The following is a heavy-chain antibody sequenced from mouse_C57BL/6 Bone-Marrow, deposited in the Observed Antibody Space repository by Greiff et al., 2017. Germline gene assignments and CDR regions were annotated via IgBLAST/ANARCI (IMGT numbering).Heavy chain of an antibody. V-gene: IGHV1-81*01. J-gene: IGHJ3*01. D-gene: IGHD1-1*01. CDR1: GYTFTSYG. Sequence: VQGVESGAELARPGASVKLSCKASGYTFTSYGISWVKQRTGQGLEWIGEIYPRSGNTYYNEKFKGKATLTADKSSSTAYMELRSLTSEDSAVYFCAREDYGSSPWFAYWGQGTLVTVSA. CDR3: AREDYGSSPWFAY. CDR2: IYPRSGNT.